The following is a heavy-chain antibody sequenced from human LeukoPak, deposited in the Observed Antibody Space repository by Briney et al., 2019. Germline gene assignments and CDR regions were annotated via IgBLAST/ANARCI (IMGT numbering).Heavy chain of an antibody. D-gene: IGHD3-10*01. CDR3: AKRGVVIRVFLVGFHKEAYYFDS. J-gene: IGHJ4*02. CDR2: ISDSGGGT. Sequence: PGGSLRLSCSVSGITVSNYGMSWVRQAPGKGLEWVAGISDSGGGTKYADSVKGRFTISRDNPKNTLYLQMNSLRAEDTAVYFCAKRGVVIRVFLVGFHKEAYYFDSWGQGALVTVSS. CDR1: GITVSNYG. V-gene: IGHV3-23*01.